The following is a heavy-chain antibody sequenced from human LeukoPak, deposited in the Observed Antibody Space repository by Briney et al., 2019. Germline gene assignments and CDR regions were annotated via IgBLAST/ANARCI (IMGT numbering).Heavy chain of an antibody. V-gene: IGHV4-59*01. J-gene: IGHJ4*02. Sequence: PSETLSLTCVVSGVSLHRSFWTWVRQPLGKGLEWIGRIYSSGTTDYSPSLKSQLTISIDTSKNQFSLRLASMTAADTAVYFCGRRPAVDGPIDNWGQGILVAVSS. CDR2: IYSSGTT. D-gene: IGHD3/OR15-3a*01. CDR3: GRRPAVDGPIDN. CDR1: GVSLHRSF.